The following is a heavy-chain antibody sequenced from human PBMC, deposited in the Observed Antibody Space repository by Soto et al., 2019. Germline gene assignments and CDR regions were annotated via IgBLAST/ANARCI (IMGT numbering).Heavy chain of an antibody. V-gene: IGHV1-3*01. CDR3: ARDPGYTGYYFDY. CDR2: INAGNGNT. D-gene: IGHD5-18*01. CDR1: GYTFTSYA. Sequence: ASVKVSCKASGYTFTSYARRWVRQAPGQRLEWMGWINAGNGNTKYSQKFQGRVTITRDTSASTAYMELSSLRSEDMAVYYCARDPGYTGYYFDYWGQGTLVTVSS. J-gene: IGHJ4*02.